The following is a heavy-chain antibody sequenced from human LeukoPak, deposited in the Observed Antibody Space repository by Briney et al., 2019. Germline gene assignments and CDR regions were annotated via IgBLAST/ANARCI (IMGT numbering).Heavy chain of an antibody. J-gene: IGHJ6*02. CDR1: GFTFSSYE. CDR3: ARVSTMVRRGMDV. CDR2: ISSSAYTI. Sequence: PGGSLRLSCAAFGFTFSSYEMNWVRQAPGKGLECVSYISSSAYTIDYADSVKGRFTISRDNANNSLYLQMNSLRAEDTAVYYCARVSTMVRRGMDVWGQGTTVTVSS. V-gene: IGHV3-48*03. D-gene: IGHD3-10*01.